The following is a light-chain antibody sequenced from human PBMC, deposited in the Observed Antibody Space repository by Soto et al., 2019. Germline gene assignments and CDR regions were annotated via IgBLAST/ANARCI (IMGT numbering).Light chain of an antibody. CDR2: DAS. CDR3: QQRSNWWT. J-gene: IGKJ1*01. CDR1: QSVSSY. V-gene: IGKV3-11*01. Sequence: EIVFTQSPATLSLSPGERATLSCRASQSVSSYLAWYQQKPGQAPSLLIYDASNRATGIPARFSGSGSGTESTPTISSLHPEDFAVYYCQQRSNWWTFGQGTKGDI.